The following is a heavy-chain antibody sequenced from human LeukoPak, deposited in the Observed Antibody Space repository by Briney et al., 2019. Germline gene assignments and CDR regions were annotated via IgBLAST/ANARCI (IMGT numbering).Heavy chain of an antibody. CDR2: IYYSGST. D-gene: IGHD1-26*01. V-gene: IGHV4-31*03. CDR3: AIVVGATIWY. CDR1: GGSISSGGYY. Sequence: SETLSLTCTVSGGSISSGGYYWSWIRQHPGKGLEWIGYIYYSGSTYYNPSLKSRVTIPVGTSKNQFSLKLSSVTAADTAVYYCAIVVGATIWYWGQGTLVTVSS. J-gene: IGHJ4*02.